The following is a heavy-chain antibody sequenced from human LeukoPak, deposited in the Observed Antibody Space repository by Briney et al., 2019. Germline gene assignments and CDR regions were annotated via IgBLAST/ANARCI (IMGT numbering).Heavy chain of an antibody. J-gene: IGHJ4*02. CDR1: SYSISSGYY. CDR2: IYYSGNT. D-gene: IGHD3-10*01. Sequence: SETLSLTCIVSSYSISSGYYWGWIRQPPGKGLEWIGNIYYSGNTNYNPSLKSRVTISVDSSKNQFSLKLRSVTAADTAVYYCARGDYYYGSGSYWGFDYWGPGTLVTVSS. CDR3: ARGDYYYGSGSYWGFDY. V-gene: IGHV4-38-2*02.